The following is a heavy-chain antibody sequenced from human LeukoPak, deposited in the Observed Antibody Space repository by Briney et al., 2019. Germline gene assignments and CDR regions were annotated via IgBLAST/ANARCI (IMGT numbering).Heavy chain of an antibody. CDR3: AKDRTTVTTGSHCDY. V-gene: IGHV3-74*01. D-gene: IGHD4-17*01. CDR2: INSDGSST. Sequence: GGSLRLSCAASGFTFSSYWMHWVRQAPGKGLVWVSRINSDGSSTSYADSVKGRFTISRDNAKNTLYLQMNNLRAEDTAVYYCAKDRTTVTTGSHCDYWGQGTLVTVSS. CDR1: GFTFSSYW. J-gene: IGHJ4*02.